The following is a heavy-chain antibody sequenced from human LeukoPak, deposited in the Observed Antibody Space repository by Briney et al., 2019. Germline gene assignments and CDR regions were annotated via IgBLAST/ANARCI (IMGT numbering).Heavy chain of an antibody. D-gene: IGHD3-3*01. V-gene: IGHV4-39*01. Sequence: SETLSLTCTVSGGSISSSSYYWGWLRQPPGKGLEWIGSIYYSGSTYYNPSLKSRVTISVDTSKNQSSLKLSSVTAADTAVYYCARQGITIFGVVTANDYWGQGTLVTVSS. CDR1: GGSISSSSYY. J-gene: IGHJ4*02. CDR2: IYYSGST. CDR3: ARQGITIFGVVTANDY.